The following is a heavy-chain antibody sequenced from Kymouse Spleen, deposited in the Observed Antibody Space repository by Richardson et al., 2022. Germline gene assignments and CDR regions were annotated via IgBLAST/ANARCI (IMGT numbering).Heavy chain of an antibody. V-gene: IGHV3-73*02. CDR1: GFTFSGSA. Sequence: EVQLVESGGGLVQPGGSLKLSCAASGFTFSGSAMHWVRQASGKGLEWVGRIRSKANSYATAYAASVKGRFTISRDDSKNTAYLQMNSLKTEDTAVYYCTRHGGSSSSLDYWGQGTLVTVSS. J-gene: IGHJ4*02. D-gene: IGHD6-6*01. CDR2: IRSKANSYAT. CDR3: TRHGGSSSSLDY.